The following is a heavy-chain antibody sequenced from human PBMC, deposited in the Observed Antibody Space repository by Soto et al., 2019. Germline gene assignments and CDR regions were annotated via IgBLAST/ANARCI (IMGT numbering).Heavy chain of an antibody. CDR3: ARIAVVPAALDP. Sequence: SETLSLTCYVSGASIIISHWWCWPRQPPGKGLEWIGEVYHSGSANYNPSLKSRVTMSVDKSKNQFSLRLSSVTAADTALYYCARIAVVPAALDPWGQGPLVTVSS. CDR1: GASIIISHW. J-gene: IGHJ5*02. CDR2: VYHSGSA. V-gene: IGHV4-4*02. D-gene: IGHD2-2*01.